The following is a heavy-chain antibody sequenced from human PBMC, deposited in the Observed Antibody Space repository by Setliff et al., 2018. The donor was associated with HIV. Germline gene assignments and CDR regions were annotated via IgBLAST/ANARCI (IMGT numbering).Heavy chain of an antibody. Sequence: GGSLRLSCTTSGFAFSDNAIYWARQAPGKGLEWVAVIGYDGTKQLLADSVKGRFTISRDNSKNTLYLQMNSLRVEDTAIYYCARAWAMQQLVPAYWGQGTLVTVSS. CDR1: GFAFSDNA. CDR2: IGYDGTKQ. V-gene: IGHV3-30*07. CDR3: ARAWAMQQLVPAY. J-gene: IGHJ4*02. D-gene: IGHD6-6*01.